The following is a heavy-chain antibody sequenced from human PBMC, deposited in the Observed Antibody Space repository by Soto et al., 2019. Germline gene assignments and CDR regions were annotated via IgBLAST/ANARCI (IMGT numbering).Heavy chain of an antibody. CDR3: ATDKKREEGMIVVVMTSEFDF. Sequence: EVQLLESGGGLVQPGGSLSLSCAVSGLTFSNYGMSWVRQAPGKGLEWVSFISGGGSTTYYADSVKGRFTISRDNSKDTLYLHMSSLIAEDTAVSYCATDKKREEGMIVVVMTSEFDFWGQGTLVSVSS. D-gene: IGHD3-22*01. J-gene: IGHJ4*02. V-gene: IGHV3-23*01. CDR2: ISGGGSTT. CDR1: GLTFSNYG.